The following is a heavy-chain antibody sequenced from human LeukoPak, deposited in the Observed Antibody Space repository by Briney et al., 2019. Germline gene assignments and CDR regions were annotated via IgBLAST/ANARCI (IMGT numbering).Heavy chain of an antibody. CDR3: AVAARYYYYTDV. J-gene: IGHJ6*03. CDR1: GGTFSSYA. V-gene: IGHV1-69*05. CDR2: IIPIFGTA. D-gene: IGHD6-19*01. Sequence: SVKVSCKASGGTFSSYAISWVRQAPGQGLEWMGRIIPIFGTANYAQKFQGRVTITTDESTSTAYMELSSLRSEDTAVYYCAVAARYYYYTDVWGKGTTVTVSS.